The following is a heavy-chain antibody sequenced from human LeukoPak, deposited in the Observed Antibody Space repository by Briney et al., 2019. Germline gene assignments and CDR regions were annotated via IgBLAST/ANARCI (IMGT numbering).Heavy chain of an antibody. CDR2: FYYSGST. D-gene: IGHD6-13*01. CDR1: GGSISSSGYY. J-gene: IGHJ4*02. Sequence: TSETLSLTCTVSGGSISSSGYYWGWIRQPPGKGLEWIGNFYYSGSTFYNPSLKSRVTISVDTSKNQFSLKLSSVTAADTAVYYCARYYSSSWIYYFDYWGQGTLVTVSS. CDR3: ARYYSSSWIYYFDY. V-gene: IGHV4-39*01.